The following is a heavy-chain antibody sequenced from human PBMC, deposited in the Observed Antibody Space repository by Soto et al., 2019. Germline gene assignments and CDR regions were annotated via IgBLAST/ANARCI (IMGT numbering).Heavy chain of an antibody. Sequence: ASVKVSCKASGYTFTGYYIHWVRQAPGQGLEWMGSISPHSGGPNYAQRFQGRVTMTRDTSMTTVYMEMSGLTSDDAAVYYCAREEQTGANYYLDYWGQGTLVTVSS. CDR3: AREEQTGANYYLDY. CDR1: GYTFTGYY. J-gene: IGHJ4*02. D-gene: IGHD7-27*01. V-gene: IGHV1-2*02. CDR2: ISPHSGGP.